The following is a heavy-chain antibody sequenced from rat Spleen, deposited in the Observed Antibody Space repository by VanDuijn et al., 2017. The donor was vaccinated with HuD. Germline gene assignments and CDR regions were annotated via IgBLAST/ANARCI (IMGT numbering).Heavy chain of an antibody. J-gene: IGHJ4*01. Sequence: EVKLLESGGGLVQPGGSMRLSCAASGFTFTDFYMNWIRQPAGKAPEWLGFIRNKANDYTTEYNPSVKGRFTISRDNTQNMLYLQMNTLRAEDTATYYCVRGLGIIRGVMDAWGQGASVTVSS. CDR3: VRGLGIIRGVMDA. V-gene: IGHV7-7*01. CDR2: IRNKANDYTT. CDR1: GFTFTDFY. D-gene: IGHD4-3*01.